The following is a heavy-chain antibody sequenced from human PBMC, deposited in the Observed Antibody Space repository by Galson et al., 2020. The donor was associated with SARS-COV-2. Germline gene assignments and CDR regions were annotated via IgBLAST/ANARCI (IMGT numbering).Heavy chain of an antibody. Sequence: GGSLSLSCEGSGFSFADYTMIWVRQAPGKGPESVSSLTSTPTYTYYAASVRGRFTVSRDNTRNSLFLQLHNLRGEDTAVYYCARVEGQAVSGAYEYWGQGALGTVAS. J-gene: IGHJ4*02. CDR3: ARVEGQAVSGAYEY. D-gene: IGHD6-19*01. CDR1: GFSFADYT. CDR2: LTSTPTYT. V-gene: IGHV3-21*01.